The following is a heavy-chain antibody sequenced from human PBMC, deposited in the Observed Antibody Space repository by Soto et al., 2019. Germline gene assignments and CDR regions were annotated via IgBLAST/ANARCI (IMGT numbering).Heavy chain of an antibody. J-gene: IGHJ6*02. CDR3: ARDHVPIVGEGYYYYGMDV. CDR2: IYYSGST. V-gene: IGHV4-31*03. D-gene: IGHD1-26*01. CDR1: GGSISSGGYY. Sequence: QVQLQESGPGLVKPSQTLSLTCTVSGGSISSGGYYWSWIRQHPGKGLEWIGYIYYSGSTYYNPSLKSRVTISVDTSKNQFSLKLSSVTAADTAVYYCARDHVPIVGEGYYYYGMDVWGQGTTVTVSS.